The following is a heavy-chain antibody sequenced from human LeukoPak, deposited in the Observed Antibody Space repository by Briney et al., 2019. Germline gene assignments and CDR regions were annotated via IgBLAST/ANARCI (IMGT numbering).Heavy chain of an antibody. CDR2: IFATGDT. J-gene: IGHJ3*02. D-gene: IGHD5-18*01. V-gene: IGHV4-4*07. CDR1: GDSMWKWC. CDR3: ARDLLRGYSYGGPLDAFDI. Sequence: PSEALSLTCAVSGDSMWKWCGSWIRQPAGEGLEWIWRIFATGDTNYNPSLKSRVAMSVDTSKNQFPLKLSSVTAADTAVYYCARDLLRGYSYGGPLDAFDIWGQGTMVTVSS.